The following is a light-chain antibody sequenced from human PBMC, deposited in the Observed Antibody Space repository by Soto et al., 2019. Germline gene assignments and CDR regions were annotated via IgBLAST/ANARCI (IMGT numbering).Light chain of an antibody. Sequence: DIVFTQSPATLSLSPGQTATLSCRASQSVSSYLAWYQQKAGQAPRLLIYEGSNRATGIPTRFSGSGSGTDFTLTISGLEPEDFAVYYCQQRNNWPWTFGQGTKVDI. CDR1: QSVSSY. J-gene: IGKJ1*01. CDR2: EGS. V-gene: IGKV3-11*01. CDR3: QQRNNWPWT.